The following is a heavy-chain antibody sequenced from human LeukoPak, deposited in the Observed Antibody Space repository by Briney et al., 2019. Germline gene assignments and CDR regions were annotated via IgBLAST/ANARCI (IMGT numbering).Heavy chain of an antibody. CDR1: GLTVYTND. CDR3: TKSGPPDPY. D-gene: IGHD1-14*01. CDR2: LYSGGRT. J-gene: IGHJ3*01. V-gene: IGHV3-53*01. Sequence: PGGSLRLSCAASGLTVYTNDMSWVRQAPGKRLEWVSILYSGGRTYYGDSVKGRFTISRDNSRNTLYLQMNSLRAKDTAMYYCTKSGPPDPYWGQGTMVTVSS.